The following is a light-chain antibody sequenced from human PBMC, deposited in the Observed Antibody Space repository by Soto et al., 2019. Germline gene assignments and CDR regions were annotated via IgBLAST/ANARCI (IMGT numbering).Light chain of an antibody. CDR1: SSDVWGYNL. CDR2: EVS. V-gene: IGLV2-23*02. J-gene: IGLJ7*01. CDR3: CSYAGTSTHTV. Sequence: QSALTQPASVSGSPGQSITISCTGTSSDVWGYNLVSWYQQHPGKAPKLMISEVSKRPSGISDRFSGSKSGSTASLTISGLQAEDEADYYCCSYAGTSTHTVFGGGTQLTVL.